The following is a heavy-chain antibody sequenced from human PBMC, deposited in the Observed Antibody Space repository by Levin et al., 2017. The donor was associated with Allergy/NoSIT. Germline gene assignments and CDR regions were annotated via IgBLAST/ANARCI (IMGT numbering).Heavy chain of an antibody. J-gene: IGHJ4*02. CDR3: ARYRGIHYYDDNRYFDY. CDR1: GFTFSYYA. CDR2: ISGSGGST. D-gene: IGHD3-22*01. V-gene: IGHV3-23*01. Sequence: PGGSLRLSCAASGFTFSYYAMTWVRQAPGKGLEWVSGISGSGGSTYYADSVKGRFTISRDKSKNTVYLQVNSLRAEDTAIYYCARYRGIHYYDDNRYFDYWGQGTLVTVSS.